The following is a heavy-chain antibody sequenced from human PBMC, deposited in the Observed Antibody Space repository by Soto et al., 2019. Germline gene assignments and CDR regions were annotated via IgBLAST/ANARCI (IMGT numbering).Heavy chain of an antibody. V-gene: IGHV4-39*01. Sequence: SXTLSLTCTVSGGSISSSSYYWCWIRQPPGKGLEWIGSIYYSGSTYYNPSLKSRVTISVDTSKNQFSLKLSSVTAADTAVYYCASFSSSWYGGFDYWGQGTLVTVSS. D-gene: IGHD6-13*01. J-gene: IGHJ4*02. CDR2: IYYSGST. CDR3: ASFSSSWYGGFDY. CDR1: GGSISSSSYY.